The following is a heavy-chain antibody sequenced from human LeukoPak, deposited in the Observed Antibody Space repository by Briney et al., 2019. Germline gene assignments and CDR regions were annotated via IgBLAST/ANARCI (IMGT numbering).Heavy chain of an antibody. J-gene: IGHJ3*02. D-gene: IGHD7-27*01. Sequence: ASVKVSCKASGYTFTSYDIDWVRQATGQGLEWMGWVNPNTGNTGYAQKFQGRVTMTRNTSISTAYMELSSLRSEDTAVYYCARAWVISRLGDAFDIWGQGTMVTVSS. CDR1: GYTFTSYD. CDR3: ARAWVISRLGDAFDI. CDR2: VNPNTGNT. V-gene: IGHV1-8*01.